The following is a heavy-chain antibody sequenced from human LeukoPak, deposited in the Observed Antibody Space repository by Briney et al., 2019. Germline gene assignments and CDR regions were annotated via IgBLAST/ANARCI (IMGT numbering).Heavy chain of an antibody. D-gene: IGHD5-24*01. CDR1: SGSFSGYY. CDR3: ARVGRDGYNWTFDY. V-gene: IGHV4-34*01. Sequence: SETLSLTCAVYSGSFSGYYWSWIRQPPGKGLEWIGEINHSGSTNYNPSLKSRVTISVDTSKNQFSLKLSSVTAADTAVYYCARVGRDGYNWTFDYWGQGTLVTVSS. CDR2: INHSGST. J-gene: IGHJ4*02.